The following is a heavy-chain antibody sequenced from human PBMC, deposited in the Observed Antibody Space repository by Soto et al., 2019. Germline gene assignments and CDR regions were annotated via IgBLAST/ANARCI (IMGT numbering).Heavy chain of an antibody. V-gene: IGHV1-69*13. CDR1: GGTFSSYA. CDR2: IIPIFGTA. CDR3: ARGSLGGSYYYYYYYGMDV. D-gene: IGHD1-26*01. J-gene: IGHJ6*02. Sequence: SVKVSCKASGGTFSSYAISWVRQAPGQGLEWMGGIIPIFGTANYAQKFQGRVTITADESTSTAYMELSSLRSEDTAVYYCARGSLGGSYYYYYYYGMDVWGQGTTVTVSS.